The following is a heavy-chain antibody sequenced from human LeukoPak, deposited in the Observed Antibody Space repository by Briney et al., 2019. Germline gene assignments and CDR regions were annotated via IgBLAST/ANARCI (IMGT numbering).Heavy chain of an antibody. CDR1: GFTFSDYH. J-gene: IGHJ4*02. Sequence: GGSLRLSCAVSGFTFSDYHMTWIRQAPGKGLEWVSYISSAGTTIYYADSVKGRFTISRDNAKNSLYLQMNSLRAEDTAVYYCARDSGGGNFDYWGQGALVTVSS. V-gene: IGHV3-11*01. CDR3: ARDSGGGNFDY. D-gene: IGHD4-23*01. CDR2: ISSAGTTI.